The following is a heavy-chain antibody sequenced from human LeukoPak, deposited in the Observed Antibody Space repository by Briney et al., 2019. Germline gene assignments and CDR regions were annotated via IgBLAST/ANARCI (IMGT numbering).Heavy chain of an antibody. CDR1: GGSSSSGGCF. D-gene: IGHD5-18*01. CDR3: ARGGKKTAMVTS. CDR2: IYSSGST. V-gene: IGHV4-31*03. Sequence: SETLSLTCTVSGGSSSSGGCFWNWIRQLPGKALEWIGYIYSSGSTYNPSLKSRVIISLDTSKNQFSLKLNSVTAADTAVYYCARGGKKTAMVTSWGQGTLVTVPS. J-gene: IGHJ4*02.